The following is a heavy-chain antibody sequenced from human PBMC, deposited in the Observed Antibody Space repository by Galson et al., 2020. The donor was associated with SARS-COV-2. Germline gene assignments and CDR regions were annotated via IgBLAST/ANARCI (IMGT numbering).Heavy chain of an antibody. CDR2: ISSSGSTI. Sequence: GGSLRLSCAASGFTFSDYYMSWIRQAPGKGLEWVSYISSSGSTIYYADSVKGRFTISRDNAKNSLYLQMNSLRAEDTAVYYCARDHKGVAVAGNYYYYGMDVWGQGTTVTVSS. V-gene: IGHV3-11*01. J-gene: IGHJ6*02. CDR3: ARDHKGVAVAGNYYYYGMDV. D-gene: IGHD6-19*01. CDR1: GFTFSDYY.